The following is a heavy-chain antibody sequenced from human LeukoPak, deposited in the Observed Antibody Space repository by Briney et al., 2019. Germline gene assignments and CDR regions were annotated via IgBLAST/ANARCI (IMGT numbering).Heavy chain of an antibody. D-gene: IGHD3-10*01. CDR1: GYTFTSYG. CDR2: ISAYNGNT. Sequence: GASVKVSCKASGYTFTSYGISWVRQAPGQGLEWMGWISAYNGNTNYAQKLQGRVTMTTDTSTSTAYMELRSLRSDDTAVYYCAKVPTPRRRGPPDYWGQGTLVTVSS. V-gene: IGHV1-18*01. CDR3: AKVPTPRRRGPPDY. J-gene: IGHJ4*02.